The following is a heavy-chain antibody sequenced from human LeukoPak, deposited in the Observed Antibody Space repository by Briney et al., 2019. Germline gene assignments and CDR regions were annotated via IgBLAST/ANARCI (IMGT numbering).Heavy chain of an antibody. CDR2: IHTGGNT. J-gene: IGHJ4*02. CDR3: ASAAYCTTTTCSRTPVY. Sequence: PSETLSLTCSVSGASISNYYWSWIRQPPGEGLEWIGYIHTGGNTNYNPSLKSRVTISVDTSKKQFSLNLSSVTAADTAVYYCASAAYCTTTTCSRTPVYWGQGTLVTVSS. CDR1: GASISNYY. D-gene: IGHD2-2*01. V-gene: IGHV4-4*09.